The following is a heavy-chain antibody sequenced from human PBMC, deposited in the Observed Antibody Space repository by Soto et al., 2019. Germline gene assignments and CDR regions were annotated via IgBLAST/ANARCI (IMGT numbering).Heavy chain of an antibody. D-gene: IGHD6-13*01. CDR2: ISYDGSNK. CDR3: AKAGSSSWYALVDY. Sequence: GGSLRLSCAASGFTFSDYYMSWIRQAPGKGLEWVAVISYDGSNKYYADSVKGRFTISRDNSKNTLYLQMNSLRAEDTAVYYCAKAGSSSWYALVDYWGQGTLVTVSS. J-gene: IGHJ4*02. CDR1: GFTFSDYY. V-gene: IGHV3-30*18.